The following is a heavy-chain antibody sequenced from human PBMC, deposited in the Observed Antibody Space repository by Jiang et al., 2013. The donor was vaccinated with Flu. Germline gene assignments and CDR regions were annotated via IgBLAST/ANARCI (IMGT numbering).Heavy chain of an antibody. Sequence: GTNYAQKFQGWVTMTRDTSISTAYMELSRLRSDDTAVYYCARDGIAAARYPLTYYYYGMDVWGQGTTVTVSS. V-gene: IGHV1-2*04. CDR2: GT. CDR3: ARDGIAAARYPLTYYYYGMDV. D-gene: IGHD6-13*01. J-gene: IGHJ6*02.